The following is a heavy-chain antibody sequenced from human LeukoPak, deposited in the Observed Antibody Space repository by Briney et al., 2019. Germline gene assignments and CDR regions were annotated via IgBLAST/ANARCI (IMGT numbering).Heavy chain of an antibody. V-gene: IGHV4-38-2*02. J-gene: IGHJ4*02. CDR2: IYHSGST. CDR3: ARGYCVNAVCYTLGDY. Sequence: SETLSLTCTVSGYSISSGYYWGWIRPSPGKGLEWIGNIYHSGSTYYNPSLKSRVTISVDTSKNQFSLKLSSVTAADTAVYYCARGYCVNAVCYTLGDYWGQGTLVTVSS. CDR1: GYSISSGYY. D-gene: IGHD2-8*01.